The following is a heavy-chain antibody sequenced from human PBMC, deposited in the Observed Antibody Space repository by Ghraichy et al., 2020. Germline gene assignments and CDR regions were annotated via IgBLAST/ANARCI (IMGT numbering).Heavy chain of an antibody. CDR1: GFTFTTSW. Sequence: GGSLRLSCAASGFTFTTSWMNWFRQAPGKGLEWVASIKQDGSEIYYVDSVKGRFTISRDNAKNSLFLQMNSLRAEDTAVYYCARDFGCRRYDYWGQGTLVTVSS. V-gene: IGHV3-7*01. J-gene: IGHJ4*02. CDR3: ARDFGCRRYDY. D-gene: IGHD3-9*01. CDR2: IKQDGSEI.